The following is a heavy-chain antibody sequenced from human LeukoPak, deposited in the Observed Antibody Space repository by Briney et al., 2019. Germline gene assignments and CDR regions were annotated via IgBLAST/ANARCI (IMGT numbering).Heavy chain of an antibody. D-gene: IGHD2-2*01. CDR3: ARYLSGVGSQLPRGYWFDP. CDR2: IYPGDSGT. V-gene: IGHV5-51*01. Sequence: GESLKISCMGSGYSFTSYWIGWVRQMPRKGLEWMGIIYPGDSGTRYSPSFQGQVTISADKSISPAYLQWTSLKASDTAMYYCARYLSGVGSQLPRGYWFDPWGQGTLVTDSS. CDR1: GYSFTSYW. J-gene: IGHJ5*02.